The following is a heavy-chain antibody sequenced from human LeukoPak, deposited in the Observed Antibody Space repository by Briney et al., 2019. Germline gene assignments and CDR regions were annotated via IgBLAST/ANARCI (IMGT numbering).Heavy chain of an antibody. V-gene: IGHV4-31*03. D-gene: IGHD3-10*01. CDR1: GASISSGGYY. CDR2: IYYGGST. CDR3: ARADGGVRGYYFDY. Sequence: PSQTLSHTCTVSGASISSGGYYWSWVRQDPGKGLEWIGYIYYGGSTYYNPSLKSRITISVDTSKNQFSLELSSVTAADTAVYFCARADGGVRGYYFDYWGQGIMVTVSS. J-gene: IGHJ4*02.